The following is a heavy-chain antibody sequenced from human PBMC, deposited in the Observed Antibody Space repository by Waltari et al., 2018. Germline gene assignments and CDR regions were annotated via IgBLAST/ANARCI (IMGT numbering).Heavy chain of an antibody. V-gene: IGHV4-4*07. J-gene: IGHJ4*02. D-gene: IGHD7-27*01. Sequence: QVQLQESGPGLVKPSETLSLPCTVSGGSFSSYYWSWIRQPAGKGLEWIGRIYTSGSTNYNPSLKSRVTISVDKSKNQFSLKLSSVTAADTAVYYCARDLGIGLEVYFDYWGQGTLVTVSS. CDR1: GGSFSSYY. CDR2: IYTSGST. CDR3: ARDLGIGLEVYFDY.